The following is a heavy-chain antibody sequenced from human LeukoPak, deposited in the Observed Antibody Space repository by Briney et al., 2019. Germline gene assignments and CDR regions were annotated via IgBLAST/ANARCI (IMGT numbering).Heavy chain of an antibody. CDR1: GFTFSSYA. D-gene: IGHD6-19*01. V-gene: IGHV3-30-3*01. J-gene: IGHJ4*02. CDR2: ISYDGNNK. CDR3: ASGAHSSGPERFDY. Sequence: GGSLRLSCAASGFTFSSYAMHWVRQAPGKGLEWVAVISYDGNNKYYADSVKGRFTISRDNSKNTLYLQMNSLRAEDTAVYYCASGAHSSGPERFDYWGQGTLVTASS.